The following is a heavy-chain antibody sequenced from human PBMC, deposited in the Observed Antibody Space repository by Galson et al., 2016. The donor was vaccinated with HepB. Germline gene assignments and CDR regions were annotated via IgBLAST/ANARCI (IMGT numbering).Heavy chain of an antibody. Sequence: SLRLSCAASGFTFNTYAMSWVRQAPGKGLEWVSSISGSGEITYNADSVKGRFTISRDNPKHTVYRQMNSLRVEDTAVYYCAKGGYYGSGVPWGFDYWGQGTLVTVSS. J-gene: IGHJ4*02. CDR2: ISGSGEIT. CDR3: AKGGYYGSGVPWGFDY. V-gene: IGHV3-23*01. D-gene: IGHD3-10*01. CDR1: GFTFNTYA.